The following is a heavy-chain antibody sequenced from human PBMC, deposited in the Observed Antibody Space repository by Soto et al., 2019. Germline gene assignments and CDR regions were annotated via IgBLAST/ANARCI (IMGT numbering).Heavy chain of an antibody. CDR2: ISSSSSYT. D-gene: IGHD2-21*01. J-gene: IGHJ3*02. CDR3: ARDGYCGGECYSDHDACDS. V-gene: IGHV3-11*06. CDR1: GFTFSDYY. Sequence: PGGSLRLSCAASGFTFSDYYMSWIRQAPGKGLEWVSYISSSSSYTNYADSVKGRFTISRDNAKNSLYLQMNSLRAEDTAVYYCARDGYCGGECYSDHDACDSWGQGTRVAVSS.